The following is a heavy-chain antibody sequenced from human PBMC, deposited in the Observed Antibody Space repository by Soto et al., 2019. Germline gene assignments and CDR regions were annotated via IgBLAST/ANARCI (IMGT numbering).Heavy chain of an antibody. CDR2: ISAYNGNT. CDR1: GYTFTSYG. CDR3: ARDKGIAARPKRHYYYYGMDV. Sequence: ASVKVSCKASGYTFTSYGISWVRQAPGQGLEWMGWISAYNGNTNYAQKLQGRVTMTTDTSTSTAYMELRSLRSDDTAVYYCARDKGIAARPKRHYYYYGMDVWGQGTTVTVSS. J-gene: IGHJ6*02. V-gene: IGHV1-18*01. D-gene: IGHD6-6*01.